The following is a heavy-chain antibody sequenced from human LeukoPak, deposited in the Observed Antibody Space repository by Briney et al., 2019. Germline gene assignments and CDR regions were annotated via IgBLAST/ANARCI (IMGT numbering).Heavy chain of an antibody. V-gene: IGHV3-30*02. D-gene: IGHD3-10*01. J-gene: IGHJ4*02. Sequence: PGGSLRLSCAASGFTFSSYGMHWVRQAPGKGLEWVAFIRYDGSNKYYPDSVKGRFTISRDNSKNTLYLQMNSLRAEDTAVYYCAKPTFVYGSGSYSYYFDYWGQGTLVTVSS. CDR3: AKPTFVYGSGSYSYYFDY. CDR1: GFTFSSYG. CDR2: IRYDGSNK.